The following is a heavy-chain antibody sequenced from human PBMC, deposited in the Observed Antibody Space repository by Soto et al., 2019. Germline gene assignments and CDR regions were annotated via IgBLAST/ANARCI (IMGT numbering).Heavy chain of an antibody. CDR1: GASVSTGAYY. J-gene: IGHJ5*02. CDR3: VRALRHTAMVYPWFDP. D-gene: IGHD5-18*01. Sequence: PSETPSLTCTVSGASVSTGAYYWGWVRQRPGRGLEWIGYVYESGYTYYNMSLKSRLTISLDRSNNQFSLGLTSVTAADTAVYYCVRALRHTAMVYPWFDPWGQGTLVTVSS. V-gene: IGHV4-31*03. CDR2: VYESGYT.